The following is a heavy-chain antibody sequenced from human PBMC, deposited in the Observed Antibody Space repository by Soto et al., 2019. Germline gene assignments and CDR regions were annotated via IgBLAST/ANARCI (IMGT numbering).Heavy chain of an antibody. CDR2: ISYAGSNQ. CDR1: GFTFSSYA. D-gene: IGHD6-13*01. V-gene: IGHV3-30-3*01. J-gene: IGHJ4*02. Sequence: QVQLVESGGGVVQPGRSLRLSCAASGFTFSSYAMHWVRPAPGTGLEWVAVISYAGSNQYYADSVKGRFTISRDNSKNTRYLQMNSLRAEDTAVYYCARGHSSSWYDFDYWGQGTLVTVSS. CDR3: ARGHSSSWYDFDY.